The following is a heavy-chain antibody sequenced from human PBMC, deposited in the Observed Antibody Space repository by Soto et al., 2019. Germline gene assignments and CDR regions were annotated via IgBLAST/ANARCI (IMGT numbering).Heavy chain of an antibody. CDR2: IYSGGST. CDR3: ARGGGCSSTSCYDAFDI. CDR1: GFTVSSNY. D-gene: IGHD2-2*01. Sequence: GESLKISCAASGFTVSSNYMSWVRQAPGKGLEWVSVIYSGGSTYYADSVKGRFTISRDNSKNTLYLQMNSLRAEDTAVYYCARGGGCSSTSCYDAFDIWGQGTMVTVSS. V-gene: IGHV3-53*01. J-gene: IGHJ3*02.